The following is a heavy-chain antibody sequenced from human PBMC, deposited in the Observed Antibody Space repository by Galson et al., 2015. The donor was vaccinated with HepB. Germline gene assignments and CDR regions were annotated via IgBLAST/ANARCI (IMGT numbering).Heavy chain of an antibody. D-gene: IGHD5-18*01. CDR1: GASISSYY. Sequence: ETLSLTCTVSGASISSYYWSWIRQPPGKGLEWIGYIGSTNYNPSLKSRVTISVDTSKNHFSLKLGSVTAADTAIYYCARDLEDTRGGAFDIWGQGTMVTVSS. CDR3: ARDLEDTRGGAFDI. CDR2: IGST. V-gene: IGHV4-59*01. J-gene: IGHJ3*02.